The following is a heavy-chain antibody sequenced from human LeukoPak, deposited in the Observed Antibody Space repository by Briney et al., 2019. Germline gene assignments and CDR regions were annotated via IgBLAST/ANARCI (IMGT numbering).Heavy chain of an antibody. CDR1: GFTFSSYG. V-gene: IGHV3-30*02. D-gene: IGHD3-10*01. Sequence: GGSLRLSCAASGFTFSSYGMYWVRQAPGKGLEWVAFIRNDGSDKYHADSVKGRFTISRDNSKNTLYLQMNSLRTEDTAVYYCANEWLHVSGSYKANNWGQGTLVTVSS. CDR2: IRNDGSDK. CDR3: ANEWLHVSGSYKANN. J-gene: IGHJ4*02.